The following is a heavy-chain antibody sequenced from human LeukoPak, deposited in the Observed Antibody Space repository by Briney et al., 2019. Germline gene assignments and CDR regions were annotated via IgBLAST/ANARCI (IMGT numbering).Heavy chain of an antibody. D-gene: IGHD3-3*01. CDR3: ASDIGDHEAFDI. CDR2: INPDSGGT. CDR1: GYTFTGYY. J-gene: IGHJ3*02. V-gene: IGHV1-2*05. Sequence: ASLKLSCKASGYTFTGYYMHWVRQAAGQGPEWMGRINPDSGGTNYPQKFQGRVTMTRDTSISTAYMELIRLKYADTYVYYCASDIGDHEAFDIWGQGTLVTVSS.